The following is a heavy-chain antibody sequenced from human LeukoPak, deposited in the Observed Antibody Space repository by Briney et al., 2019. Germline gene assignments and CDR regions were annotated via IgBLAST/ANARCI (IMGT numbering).Heavy chain of an antibody. D-gene: IGHD6-19*01. Sequence: SETLSLTCTVSGGSISSYYWSWVRQPPGKGLEWIGYIYYSGSTNYNPSLKSRVTISVDTSKNQFSLKLSSVTAADTAVYYCARHSGSGWYLIDYWGQGTLVTVSS. CDR1: GGSISSYY. CDR3: ARHSGSGWYLIDY. V-gene: IGHV4-59*08. CDR2: IYYSGST. J-gene: IGHJ4*02.